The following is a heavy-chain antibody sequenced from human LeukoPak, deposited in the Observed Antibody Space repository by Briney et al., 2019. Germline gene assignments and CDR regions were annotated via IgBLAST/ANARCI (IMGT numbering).Heavy chain of an antibody. CDR2: IPYDGSNK. V-gene: IGHV3-30*04. Sequence: GGSLRLSCAVSGFTFSSYAMHWVRQAPGKGLEWVAVIPYDGSNKYYADSVKGRFTISRDNSENTLYLQMNSLRAEDTAVYYCAREEGSYHNGMDVWGQGTTVTVSS. CDR3: AREEGSYHNGMDV. J-gene: IGHJ6*02. D-gene: IGHD3-10*01. CDR1: GFTFSSYA.